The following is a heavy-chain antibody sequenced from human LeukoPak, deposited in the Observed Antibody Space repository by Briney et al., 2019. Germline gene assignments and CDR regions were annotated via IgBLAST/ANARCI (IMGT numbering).Heavy chain of an antibody. CDR2: ISSSGSTI. Sequence: GGSLRLSCAASGFTFSDYYMSWIRQAPGKGLEWVSYISSSGSTIYYADSVKGRFTISRDNAKNSLYLQMNSLRAEDTAVYYCARWRGWGHRIAAAGFDYWGQGTLVTVSS. D-gene: IGHD6-13*01. CDR3: ARWRGWGHRIAAAGFDY. J-gene: IGHJ4*02. V-gene: IGHV3-11*04. CDR1: GFTFSDYY.